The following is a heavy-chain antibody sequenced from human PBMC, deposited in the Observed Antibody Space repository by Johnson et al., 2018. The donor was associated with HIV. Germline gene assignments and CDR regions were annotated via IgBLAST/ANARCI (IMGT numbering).Heavy chain of an antibody. D-gene: IGHD6-13*01. V-gene: IGHV3-48*04. CDR1: GFTFDDYG. J-gene: IGHJ3*02. Sequence: VQLVESGGGVVRPGGSLRLSCAASGFTFDDYGMSWVRQAPGKGLEWVSYISSSGSTKCSADSVKGRFIISRDNAKNSLYLQMNSLRAEDTAVYYCARDKSKVTSAPDQEAFDIWGQGTMVTVSS. CDR3: ARDKSKVTSAPDQEAFDI. CDR2: ISSSGSTK.